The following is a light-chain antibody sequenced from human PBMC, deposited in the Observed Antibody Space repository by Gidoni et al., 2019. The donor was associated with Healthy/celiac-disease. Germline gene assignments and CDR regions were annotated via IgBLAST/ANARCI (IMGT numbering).Light chain of an antibody. CDR2: DVS. Sequence: QSALTQPASVSGSPGQSITMSCTGTSRDVGGYNYVSWYQQHPGKAPKLMIYDVSNRPSGVSNRFSGYKSGNTASLTISGLQAEDEADYSCSSYTSSSTVVFGGGTKLTVL. V-gene: IGLV2-14*01. J-gene: IGLJ2*01. CDR1: SRDVGGYNY. CDR3: SSYTSSSTVV.